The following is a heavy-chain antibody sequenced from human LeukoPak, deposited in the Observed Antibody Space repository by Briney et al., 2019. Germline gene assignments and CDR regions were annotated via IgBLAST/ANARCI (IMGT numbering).Heavy chain of an antibody. D-gene: IGHD5-12*01. Sequence: GGSLRLSCAASGFVFTDYGMHWVRQAPGKGLEWVAFVRYRGSNEYYADSVKGRFTISRDNSKNTLYLQMNSLRAEDTAVYSCAKESDSGYHSEGPKYWGRGTLVTVSS. CDR2: VRYRGSNE. CDR1: GFVFTDYG. J-gene: IGHJ4*02. V-gene: IGHV3-30*02. CDR3: AKESDSGYHSEGPKY.